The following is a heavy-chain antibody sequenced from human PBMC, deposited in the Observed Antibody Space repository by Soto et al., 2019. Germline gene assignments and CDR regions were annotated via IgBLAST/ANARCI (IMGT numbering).Heavy chain of an antibody. Sequence: ASVKVSCKASGYIFTSYAMHWVRQAPGQRLEWMGWINAGNGNTKYSQKFQGRVTITRDTSASTAYMELSSLRSEDTAVYYCARVVEVPAAIYFDYWGQGTLVTVSS. CDR2: INAGNGNT. V-gene: IGHV1-3*01. CDR3: ARVVEVPAAIYFDY. D-gene: IGHD2-2*02. CDR1: GYIFTSYA. J-gene: IGHJ4*02.